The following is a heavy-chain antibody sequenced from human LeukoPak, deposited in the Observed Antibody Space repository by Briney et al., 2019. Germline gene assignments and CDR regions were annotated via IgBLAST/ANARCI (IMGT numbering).Heavy chain of an antibody. CDR3: ARVFRGARIAVAPGGYNWFDP. CDR1: GYTFTSYG. Sequence: ASVKVSCKASGYTFTSYGISWVRQAPGQGLEWMGWISAYNGNTNYAQKLQGRVTMTTDTSTSTAYMELRSLRSDDTAVYYCARVFRGARIAVAPGGYNWFDPWGQGTLVTVSS. V-gene: IGHV1-18*01. D-gene: IGHD6-19*01. J-gene: IGHJ5*02. CDR2: ISAYNGNT.